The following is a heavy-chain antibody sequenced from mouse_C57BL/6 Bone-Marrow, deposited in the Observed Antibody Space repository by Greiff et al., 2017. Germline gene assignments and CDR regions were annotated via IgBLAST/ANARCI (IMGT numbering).Heavy chain of an antibody. Sequence: DVKLVESGGGLVKPGGSLKLSCAASGFTFSSYAMSWVRQTPEKRLEWVATISDGGSYTYYPDNVKGRFTISRDNAKNNLYLQMSHLKSEDTAMYYCARDSSHQLGSFAYWGQGTLVTVSA. CDR2: ISDGGSYT. CDR1: GFTFSSYA. J-gene: IGHJ3*01. CDR3: ARDSSHQLGSFAY. V-gene: IGHV5-4*01. D-gene: IGHD4-1*02.